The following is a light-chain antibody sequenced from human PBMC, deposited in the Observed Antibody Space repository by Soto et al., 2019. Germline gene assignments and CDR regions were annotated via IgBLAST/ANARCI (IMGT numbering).Light chain of an antibody. CDR2: KAS. CDR3: QQYSTYPWT. CDR1: HTISSC. J-gene: IGKJ1*01. Sequence: DIQMTQSPSTLSAFVGDRVTITCRASHTISSCLAWYQQKPGKAPKLLIYKASTLKSGVPSRFSGSGSGTEFTLTISSLQPDDFATYYCQQYSTYPWTFGQGTKVDIK. V-gene: IGKV1-5*03.